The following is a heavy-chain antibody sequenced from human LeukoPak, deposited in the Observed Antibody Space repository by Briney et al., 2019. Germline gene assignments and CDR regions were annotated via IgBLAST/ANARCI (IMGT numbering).Heavy chain of an antibody. CDR2: IYYSGST. CDR1: GGSISSSSYY. CDR3: ADSSGYYYAAFDY. V-gene: IGHV4-39*01. J-gene: IGHJ4*02. D-gene: IGHD3-22*01. Sequence: SETLSLTCTVSGGSISSSSYYWGWIRQPPGKGLEWIGSIYYSGSTYYNPSLKSRVTISVDTSKNQFSLKLSSVTAADTAVYYCADSSGYYYAAFDYWGQGTLVTVSS.